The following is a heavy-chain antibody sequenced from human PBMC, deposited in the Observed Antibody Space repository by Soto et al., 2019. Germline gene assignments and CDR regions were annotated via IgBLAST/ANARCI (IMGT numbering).Heavy chain of an antibody. CDR2: INDRGDT. CDR3: ASGRGTESY. Sequence: QVQLQQWGAGLLKPSETLSLSCGVYGGSFSGSWWNWVRQPPGKGLEWIGEINDRGDTNYKPSLESRVTISLATSRNQFSLDLRSVIVADTAVYYCASGRGTESYWGQGTLVTVSS. CDR1: GGSFSGSW. D-gene: IGHD3-10*01. V-gene: IGHV4-34*02. J-gene: IGHJ4*02.